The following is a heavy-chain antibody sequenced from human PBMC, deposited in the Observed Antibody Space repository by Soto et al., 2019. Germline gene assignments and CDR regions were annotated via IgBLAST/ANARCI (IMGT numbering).Heavy chain of an antibody. V-gene: IGHV4-31*03. CDR3: ARCSLVVIPVPGFDP. CDR2: IYYNGNT. Sequence: NPSETLSLTCTVSGGSISSGGYYWSWIRQHPGRGLEWIGYIYYNGNTYYNPSLKSRVTVSVDTSKNQFSLNVRSVTAADTAVYYCARCSLVVIPVPGFDPWGQGTLVT. D-gene: IGHD2-15*01. J-gene: IGHJ5*02. CDR1: GGSISSGGYY.